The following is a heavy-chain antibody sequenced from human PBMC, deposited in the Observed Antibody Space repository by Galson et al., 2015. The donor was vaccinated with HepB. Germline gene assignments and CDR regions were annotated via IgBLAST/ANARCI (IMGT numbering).Heavy chain of an antibody. J-gene: IGHJ4*02. CDR3: ARDRSTYYDSSGSLDY. CDR2: IWYDGSNK. CDR1: GFTFSSYG. V-gene: IGHV3-33*08. D-gene: IGHD3-22*01. Sequence: SLRLSCAASGFTFSSYGMNWVRQAPGKGLEWVAHIWYDGSNKYYADSVQGRFTISRDKSKSTLFLQMNSLRAEDTAVYYCARDRSTYYDSSGSLDYWGQGTLVTVSS.